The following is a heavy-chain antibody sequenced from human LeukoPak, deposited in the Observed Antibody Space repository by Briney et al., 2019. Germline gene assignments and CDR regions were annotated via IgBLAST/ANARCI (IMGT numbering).Heavy chain of an antibody. Sequence: GGALRLSCAASGFTFSSYAMSWARQAPGKGLEWVSAIRDSGSSTHYADSVKGRFTTSRDNSKNTLFLQMNSLRAEDTAIYYCAKYGPQDSGSSHFDYWGQGALVTVSS. J-gene: IGHJ4*02. CDR1: GFTFSSYA. D-gene: IGHD1-26*01. CDR3: AKYGPQDSGSSHFDY. CDR2: IRDSGSST. V-gene: IGHV3-23*01.